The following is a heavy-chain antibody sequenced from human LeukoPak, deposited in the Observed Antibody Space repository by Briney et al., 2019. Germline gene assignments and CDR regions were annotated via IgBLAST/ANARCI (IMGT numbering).Heavy chain of an antibody. D-gene: IGHD1-26*01. J-gene: IGHJ4*02. CDR3: ARDWESGHFDY. V-gene: IGHV1-18*01. Sequence: GASVKVSCKASGYTFTSYDINWVRQAPGQGLEWMGWISAYNGNTNYAQKLQGRVTMTTDTSTSTAYMELRSLRSDDTAVYYCARDWESGHFDYWGQGTLVTVSS. CDR1: GYTFTSYD. CDR2: ISAYNGNT.